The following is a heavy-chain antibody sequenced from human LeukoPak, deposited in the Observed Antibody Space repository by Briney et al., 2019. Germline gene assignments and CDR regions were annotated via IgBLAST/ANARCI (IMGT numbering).Heavy chain of an antibody. CDR2: IFYTGST. CDR1: GGSISSSSYY. Sequence: PSETLSLTCTVSGGSISSSSYYWGWIRQPPGKGLEWIGNIFYTGSTYYNPSLKSRVTISVDTSKNQFSLKVSSVTAADTAVYYCARRAGFRAFDIWGQGTMVTV. CDR3: ARRAGFRAFDI. V-gene: IGHV4-39*01. J-gene: IGHJ3*02.